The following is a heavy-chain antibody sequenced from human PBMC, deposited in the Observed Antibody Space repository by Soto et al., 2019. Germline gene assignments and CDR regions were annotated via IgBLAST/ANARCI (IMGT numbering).Heavy chain of an antibody. J-gene: IGHJ4*02. CDR3: ARSYSGSFDY. CDR1: GGSVSSGSYY. Sequence: QVPLQESGPGLVKPSETLSLTCTVSGGSVSSGSYYWSWIRQPPGKGLEWIGYIYYVGSTNYNPSLKSRVTISVDTSKSQFSLRLSSVTAADTALYYCARSYSGSFDYWGLGTLVTVSS. CDR2: IYYVGST. V-gene: IGHV4-61*01. D-gene: IGHD1-26*01.